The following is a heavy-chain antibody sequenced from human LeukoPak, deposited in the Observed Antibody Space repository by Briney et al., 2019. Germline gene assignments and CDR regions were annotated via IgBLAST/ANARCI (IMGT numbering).Heavy chain of an antibody. D-gene: IGHD3-10*01. V-gene: IGHV3-48*04. Sequence: PGGSLRLSCAASGFTFSSYSMNWVRQAPGKGLEWVSYISSSSSTIYYADSVKGRFTISRDNAKNSLYLQMNSLRAEDTAVYYCAKDARRITMVRGVILLGSDYWGQGTLVTVSS. CDR1: GFTFSSYS. J-gene: IGHJ4*02. CDR2: ISSSSSTI. CDR3: AKDARRITMVRGVILLGSDY.